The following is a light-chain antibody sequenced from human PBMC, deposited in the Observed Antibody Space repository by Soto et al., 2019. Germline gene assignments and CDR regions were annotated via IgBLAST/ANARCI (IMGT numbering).Light chain of an antibody. V-gene: IGKV1-39*01. J-gene: IGKJ2*01. CDR1: QSISSY. Sequence: DIQMTQSPSSLSASVGDRVTITCRASQSISSYLNWYQQKPGKAPKLLIYAASSLQGGVPSMFSGSGSGTDFTLTISSLQPEDFATYYCQQSYSTPQNTFGQGTQLEIK. CDR3: QQSYSTPQNT. CDR2: AAS.